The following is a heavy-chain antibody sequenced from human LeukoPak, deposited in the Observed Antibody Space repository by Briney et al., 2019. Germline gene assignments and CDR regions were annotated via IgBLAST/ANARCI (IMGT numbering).Heavy chain of an antibody. J-gene: IGHJ4*02. CDR1: GYTFTSYG. CDR3: ARDLADFWSGPSDY. CDR2: ISAYSGDT. D-gene: IGHD3-3*01. Sequence: ASVKVSCKASGYTFTSYGISWVRQAPGQGLEWMGWISAYSGDTNYAQKFQGRATMTTDTSTSTAYMELRSLRSEDTAVYYCARDLADFWSGPSDYWGQGTLVTVSS. V-gene: IGHV1-18*01.